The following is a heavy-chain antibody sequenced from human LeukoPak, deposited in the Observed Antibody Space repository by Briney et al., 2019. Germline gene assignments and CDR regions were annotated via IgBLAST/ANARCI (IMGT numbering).Heavy chain of an antibody. Sequence: PSETLSLTCTVSGGSISSGGYYWSWIRQHPGKGLEWIGYIYYSGSTYYNPSLKSRVTISVDTSKNQFSPKLSSVTAADTAVYYCARDSDYDSSASDAFDIWGQGTMVTVSS. CDR1: GGSISSGGYY. CDR3: ARDSDYDSSASDAFDI. D-gene: IGHD3-22*01. V-gene: IGHV4-31*03. CDR2: IYYSGST. J-gene: IGHJ3*02.